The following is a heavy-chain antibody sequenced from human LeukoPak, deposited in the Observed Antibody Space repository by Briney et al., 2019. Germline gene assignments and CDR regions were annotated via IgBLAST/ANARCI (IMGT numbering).Heavy chain of an antibody. CDR2: IYYSGST. D-gene: IGHD6-19*01. CDR3: ARHDSSGWYWGY. CDR1: GGSISSHY. Sequence: SETLSLTCTVSGGSISSHYWSWIRQPPGKGLEWIGYIYYSGSTNYNPSLKSRVTISVDTSKNQFSLKLSSVTAADTAVYYCARHDSSGWYWGYWGQGTLVTVSS. J-gene: IGHJ4*02. V-gene: IGHV4-59*08.